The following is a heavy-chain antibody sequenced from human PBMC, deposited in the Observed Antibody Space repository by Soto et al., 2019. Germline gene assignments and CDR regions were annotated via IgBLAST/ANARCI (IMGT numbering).Heavy chain of an antibody. D-gene: IGHD6-19*01. V-gene: IGHV1-18*01. CDR2: ISAYNGNT. CDR1: GYGFTTYG. CDR3: ARVLVYSSGWYDSY. J-gene: IGHJ4*02. Sequence: ASVKVSCKGSGYGFTTYGITWVRQAPGQGLEWMGWISAYNGNTNYAQKLQGRVTMTTDTSTSTAYMELRILRSDDTAVYYCARVLVYSSGWYDSYWGQGTLVTVSS.